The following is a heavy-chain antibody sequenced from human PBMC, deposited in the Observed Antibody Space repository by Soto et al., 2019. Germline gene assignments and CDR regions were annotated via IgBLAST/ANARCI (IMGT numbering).Heavy chain of an antibody. V-gene: IGHV3-23*01. J-gene: IGHJ6*02. Sequence: PGGSLRLSRAASGFTFSSYALSWLRQAPWKWLEWVSAISGSGGSTYYADSVKGRFTISRDNSKNTLYMQMNSLRAEDTAVYYCAKPLVPYYYYYGMDVWGQGPTVTVSS. CDR1: GFTFSSYA. CDR3: AKPLVPYYYYYGMDV. CDR2: ISGSGGST.